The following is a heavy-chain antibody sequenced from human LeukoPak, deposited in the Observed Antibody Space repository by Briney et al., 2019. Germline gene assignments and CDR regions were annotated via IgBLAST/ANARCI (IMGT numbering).Heavy chain of an antibody. CDR2: ISSSSSYI. Sequence: GGSLRLSCAASGFTFSSYSMNWVRQAPGKGLEWVSSISSSSSYIYYADSVKGRFTVSRDNAKNSLYLQMNSLRAEDTAVYYCARDGVAAAGTGLLGYFQHWGQGTLVTVSS. CDR3: ARDGVAAAGTGLLGYFQH. J-gene: IGHJ1*01. CDR1: GFTFSSYS. V-gene: IGHV3-21*01. D-gene: IGHD6-13*01.